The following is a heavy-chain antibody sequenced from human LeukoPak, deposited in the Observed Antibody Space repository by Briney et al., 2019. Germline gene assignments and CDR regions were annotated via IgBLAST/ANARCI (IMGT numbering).Heavy chain of an antibody. CDR2: ISGSGGST. V-gene: IGHV3-23*01. CDR1: GFTFSSYA. J-gene: IGHJ4*02. Sequence: GRSLRLSCAAPGFTFSSYAMSWVREAPGKGLQWVSAISGSGGSTYYADSVKGRFTISRDNSKNTLYLKMDSLRAEDTAVYYCAKARHYYDSSGSFDYWGQGTLVTVSS. D-gene: IGHD3-22*01. CDR3: AKARHYYDSSGSFDY.